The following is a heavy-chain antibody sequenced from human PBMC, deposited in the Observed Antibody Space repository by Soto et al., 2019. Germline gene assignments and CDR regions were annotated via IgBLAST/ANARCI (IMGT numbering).Heavy chain of an antibody. J-gene: IGHJ6*02. V-gene: IGHV3-13*01. CDR2: IGTAGDT. CDR1: GFTFSSYD. D-gene: IGHD6-6*01. Sequence: PGGSLRLSCAASGFTFSSYDMHWVRQATGKGLEWVSAIGTAGDTYYPGSVKGRFTISGENAKNSLYLQMNSLRAGDTAVYYCARVLPTMYSSSSGGMDVWGQGTTVTASS. CDR3: ARVLPTMYSSSSGGMDV.